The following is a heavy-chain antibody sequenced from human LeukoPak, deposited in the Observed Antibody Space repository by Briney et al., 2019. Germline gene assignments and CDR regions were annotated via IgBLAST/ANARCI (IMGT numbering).Heavy chain of an antibody. Sequence: SVKVSCKPFSCTFSSHAISWVRQAPGQGLEWMGVINPIFHTPTYAKKFQGRLTITKDESMSTASMDLSSLISDDTAVYYCARGRTTGEFDYWGQGTLVTVSS. V-gene: IGHV1-69*05. CDR3: ARGRTTGEFDY. D-gene: IGHD4-11*01. J-gene: IGHJ4*02. CDR1: SCTFSSHA. CDR2: INPIFHTP.